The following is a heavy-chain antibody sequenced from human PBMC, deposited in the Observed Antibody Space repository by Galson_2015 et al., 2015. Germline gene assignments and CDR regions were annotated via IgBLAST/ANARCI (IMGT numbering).Heavy chain of an antibody. J-gene: IGHJ6*02. CDR2: IKQDGSEK. D-gene: IGHD2/OR15-2a*01. CDR3: ARQIGLSDYYYGMDV. CDR1: GFAFSSYW. Sequence: SLRLSCAASGFAFSSYWMSWVRQAPGKGLEWVANIKQDGSEKYYVDSVKGRFTISRDNAKNSLYLQMNSLRAEDTAVYYCARQIGLSDYYYGMDVWGQGTTVTVSS. V-gene: IGHV3-7*03.